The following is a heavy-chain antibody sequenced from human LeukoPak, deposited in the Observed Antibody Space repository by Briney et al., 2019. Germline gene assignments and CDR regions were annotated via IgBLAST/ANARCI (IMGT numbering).Heavy chain of an antibody. CDR3: ATVNWNYRFDY. V-gene: IGHV1-8*01. D-gene: IGHD1-7*01. CDR2: MNPNSGNT. CDR1: GYTFTSYD. J-gene: IGHJ4*02. Sequence: ASVKVSCKASGYTFTSYDINWVRQATGQGLEWMGWMNPNSGNTGYAQKFQGRVTMTEDTSTDTAYMELSSLRSEDTAVYYCATVNWNYRFDYWGQGTLVTVSS.